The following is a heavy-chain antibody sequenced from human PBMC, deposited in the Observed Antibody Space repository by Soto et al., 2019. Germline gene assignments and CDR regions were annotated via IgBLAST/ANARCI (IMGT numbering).Heavy chain of an antibody. Sequence: VKVSCKVSGYTLTELSMHWVRQAPGKGLEWMGGFDPEDGETIYAQKFQGRVTMTEDTSTDTAYMELSSLRSEDTAVYYCATGNQSGWPNSFDYWGQGTLVTVSS. CDR1: GYTLTELS. V-gene: IGHV1-24*01. J-gene: IGHJ4*02. CDR2: FDPEDGET. D-gene: IGHD6-19*01. CDR3: ATGNQSGWPNSFDY.